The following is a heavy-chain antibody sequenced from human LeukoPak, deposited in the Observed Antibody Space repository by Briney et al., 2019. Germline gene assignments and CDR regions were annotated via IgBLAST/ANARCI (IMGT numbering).Heavy chain of an antibody. CDR2: ISYDGSNK. J-gene: IGHJ4*02. V-gene: IGHV3-30*18. CDR1: GFTFSSYG. CDR3: AKDLAARSHYYGSGSPFDY. D-gene: IGHD3-10*01. Sequence: GSLRLSCAASGFTFSSYGMHWVRQAPGKGREWVAVISYDGSNKYYADSVKGRFTISRDNSKNTLYLQMNSLRAEDTAVYYCAKDLAARSHYYGSGSPFDYWGQGTLVTVSS.